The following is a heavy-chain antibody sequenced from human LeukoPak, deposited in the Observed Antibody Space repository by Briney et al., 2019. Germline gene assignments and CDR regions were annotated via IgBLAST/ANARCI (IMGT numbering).Heavy chain of an antibody. V-gene: IGHV4-34*01. CDR1: GGSFSGYY. Sequence: PSETLSLTCAVYGGSFSGYYWSWIRQPPGKGLEWIGEINHSGSTNYNPSLKSRVTISVDTSKNQFSLKLSSVTAADTAVYYCARWVKKYGGNSYDYWGQGTLVTVSS. CDR2: INHSGST. CDR3: ARWVKKYGGNSYDY. D-gene: IGHD4-23*01. J-gene: IGHJ4*02.